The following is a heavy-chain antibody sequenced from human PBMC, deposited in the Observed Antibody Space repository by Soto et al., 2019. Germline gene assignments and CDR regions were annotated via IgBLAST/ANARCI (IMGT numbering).Heavy chain of an antibody. CDR1: GFTFSSYG. Sequence: RLSCAASGFTFSSYGMHWVRQAPGKGLEWVAVISYDGSNKYYADSVKGRFTISRDNSKNTLYLQMNSLRAEDTAVYYCAKAEYPQEDFDYWGQGTLVTVSS. V-gene: IGHV3-30*18. CDR3: AKAEYPQEDFDY. CDR2: ISYDGSNK. J-gene: IGHJ4*02. D-gene: IGHD6-6*01.